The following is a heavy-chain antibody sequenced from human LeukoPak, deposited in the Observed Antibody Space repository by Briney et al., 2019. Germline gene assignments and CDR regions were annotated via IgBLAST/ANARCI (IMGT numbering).Heavy chain of an antibody. J-gene: IGHJ6*03. CDR3: ARGPDEYYYYYMDV. CDR2: IYHSGST. CDR1: GGSISSSNW. Sequence: SGTLSLTCAVSGGSISSSNWWSWVRQPPGKGLEWIGEIYHSGSTNYNPSLKSRVTMSVDTSKNQFSLKLSSVTAADTAVYYCARGPDEYYYYYMDVWGKGTTVTVSS. V-gene: IGHV4-4*02.